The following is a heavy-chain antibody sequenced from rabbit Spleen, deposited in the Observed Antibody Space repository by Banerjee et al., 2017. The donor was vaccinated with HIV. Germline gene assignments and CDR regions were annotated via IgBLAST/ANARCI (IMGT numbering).Heavy chain of an antibody. CDR3: ARGANDDGAGYDL. D-gene: IGHD6-1*01. CDR2: IYAGSSGSI. CDR1: GFSFSSSYQ. V-gene: IGHV1S40*01. J-gene: IGHJ4*01. Sequence: QSLEESGGDLVKPGASLTLTCTASGFSFSSSYQMCWVRQAPGKGLEWIACIYAGSSGSIYYASWAKGRFTISETSSTSVTLQMTSLTAADTATYFCARGANDDGAGYDLWGQGTLVTVS.